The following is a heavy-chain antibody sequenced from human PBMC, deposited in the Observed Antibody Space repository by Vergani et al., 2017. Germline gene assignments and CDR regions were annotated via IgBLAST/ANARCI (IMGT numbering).Heavy chain of an antibody. Sequence: QVQLVQSGAEVKKPGASVKVSCKASGYTFTGYYMHWVRQAPGQGLEWMGWINPNSGGTNYAQKFQGRVTMTRDTSISTAYMELSRLRSDDTAVYYCARAPPPPRYCSSTSCKRGYNWFDPWGQGTLVTVSS. D-gene: IGHD2-2*01. CDR2: INPNSGGT. CDR3: ARAPPPPRYCSSTSCKRGYNWFDP. CDR1: GYTFTGYY. V-gene: IGHV1-2*02. J-gene: IGHJ5*02.